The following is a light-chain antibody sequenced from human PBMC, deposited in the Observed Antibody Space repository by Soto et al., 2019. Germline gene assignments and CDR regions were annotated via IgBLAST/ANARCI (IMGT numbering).Light chain of an antibody. CDR3: MQVTQWPFT. CDR2: KVS. Sequence: DIVLTQSPLYLPVTLGQPASISCRSSQSLLYSDGNTYLNWFQQRPGQSPRRLIYKVSDRDSGVPDRFSGSVSCTDFTLNISWVEAEDVGLSYCMQVTQWPFTFCPGTTVDI. J-gene: IGKJ3*01. V-gene: IGKV2-30*01. CDR1: QSLLYSDGNTY.